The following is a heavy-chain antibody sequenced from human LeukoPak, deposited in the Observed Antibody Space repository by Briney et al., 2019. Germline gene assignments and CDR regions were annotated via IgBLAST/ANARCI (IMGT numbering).Heavy chain of an antibody. CDR3: AREVAVAGYFDY. D-gene: IGHD6-19*01. Sequence: PGGSLRLSCAASGFSSSLYSVNWVRQAPGKGLEWVSSISSSSTYIYYADSVKGRFTISRDNVKDSLYLQMNSLRAEDTAVYYCAREVAVAGYFDYWGQGTLVTVSS. CDR2: ISSSSTYI. V-gene: IGHV3-21*01. CDR1: GFSSSLYS. J-gene: IGHJ4*02.